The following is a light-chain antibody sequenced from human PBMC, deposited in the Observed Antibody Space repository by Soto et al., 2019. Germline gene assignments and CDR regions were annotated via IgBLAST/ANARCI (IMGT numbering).Light chain of an antibody. J-gene: IGKJ4*01. Sequence: DIQMTQSPSSLSASVGDRVTITCRASQRIASYLNWYQQKPGNAPKLLIYAASSLQSGVPPRFSGSGSGTDFTLIISSLQPEDYATYYCQQSYSTPRLTFGGGTKVEIK. CDR1: QRIASY. V-gene: IGKV1-39*01. CDR3: QQSYSTPRLT. CDR2: AAS.